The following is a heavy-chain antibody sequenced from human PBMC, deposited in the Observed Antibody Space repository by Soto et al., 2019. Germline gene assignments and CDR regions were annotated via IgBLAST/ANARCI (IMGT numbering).Heavy chain of an antibody. CDR1: GFTFDNYA. CDR3: ARDHAEDFGYDLDYFDF. J-gene: IGHJ4*02. V-gene: IGHV3-9*01. CDR2: INWNSVTF. D-gene: IGHD5-12*01. Sequence: EAQLVESGGGLVQPGRSLRLYCAASGFTFDNYAMHWGRQGPGKGLEWVSGINWNSVTFDCADSVKGRFTISRDNAKNSRYLQMDSLRPDDTAFYYFARDHAEDFGYDLDYFDFWGRGTLVTVSS.